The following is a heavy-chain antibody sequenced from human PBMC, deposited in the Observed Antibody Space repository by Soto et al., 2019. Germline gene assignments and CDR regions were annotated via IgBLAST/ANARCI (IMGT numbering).Heavy chain of an antibody. D-gene: IGHD5-12*01. V-gene: IGHV4-59*01. J-gene: IGHJ4*02. Sequence: SETLSLTCTFSVGSISSYYWNWIRHPPGKGLEWIGYIYYSRSTDYIPSLKSRVTISVDTSKNQFSLKLSSVTAADTAMYYCARSGRGYSDYGPFEYWGQGAPVTVSS. CDR3: ARSGRGYSDYGPFEY. CDR2: IYYSRST. CDR1: VGSISSYY.